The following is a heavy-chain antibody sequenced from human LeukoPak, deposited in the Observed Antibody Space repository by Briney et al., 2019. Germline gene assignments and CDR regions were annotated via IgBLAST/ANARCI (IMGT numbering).Heavy chain of an antibody. CDR2: ISYDGSNK. D-gene: IGHD6-19*01. CDR1: GFTFSSYA. Sequence: GGSLRLSCAASGFTFSSYAMHWVRQAPGKGLEWVAVISYDGSNKYYADSVKGRFTISRDNAKNSLYLQMNSLRAEDTAVYYCARVLGVIAVRDAFDIWGQGTMVTVSS. V-gene: IGHV3-30-3*01. J-gene: IGHJ3*02. CDR3: ARVLGVIAVRDAFDI.